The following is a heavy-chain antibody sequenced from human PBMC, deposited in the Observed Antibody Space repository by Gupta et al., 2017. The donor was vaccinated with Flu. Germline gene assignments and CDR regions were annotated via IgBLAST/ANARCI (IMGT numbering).Heavy chain of an antibody. D-gene: IGHD1-7*01. CDR1: GFTLNSFP. J-gene: IGHJ3*01. V-gene: IGHV3-23*01. CDR2: MSARGYTT. CDR3: AKCLDRGWNYFDASDV. Sequence: EVQLLVSGGVSVQPGGSLRLSCAASGFTLNSFPMSCVPQAPGKGLEWVSTMSARGYTTHYADSAKGRFTISRDNSNNTLCLQMNNLRVADTAMYFCAKCLDRGWNYFDASDVWGQGTKVTV.